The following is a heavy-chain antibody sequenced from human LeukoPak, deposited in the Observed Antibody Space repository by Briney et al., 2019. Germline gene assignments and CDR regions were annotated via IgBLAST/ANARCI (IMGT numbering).Heavy chain of an antibody. CDR3: ARRLARMVRGVRLSWFDP. CDR2: IYDNGST. D-gene: IGHD3-10*01. V-gene: IGHV4-4*02. J-gene: IGHJ5*02. CDR1: GGSISRSNW. Sequence: SETLSLTCAVSGGSISRSNWWSWVRQSPGKGLEWIGEIYDNGSTYYNPSLKSRVTISVDTSKNQFSLKLSSVTAADTAVYYCARRLARMVRGVRLSWFDPWGQGTLVTVSS.